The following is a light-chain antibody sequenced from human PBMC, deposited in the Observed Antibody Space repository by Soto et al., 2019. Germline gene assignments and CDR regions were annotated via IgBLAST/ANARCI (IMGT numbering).Light chain of an antibody. CDR3: QQRSNWPIT. J-gene: IGKJ5*01. V-gene: IGKV3-11*01. Sequence: EILLTHSKATLSLSPGERATLSCRASQSVSSYLAWYQQKPGQAPRLLIYDASNRATGIPARFSGSGSGTDFTLTISSLEPEDFAVYYCQQRSNWPITFGQGTRLEIK. CDR2: DAS. CDR1: QSVSSY.